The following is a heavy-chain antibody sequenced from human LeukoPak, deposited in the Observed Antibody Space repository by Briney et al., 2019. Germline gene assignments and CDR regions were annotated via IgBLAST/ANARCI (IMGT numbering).Heavy chain of an antibody. Sequence: QPGGSLRLSCAASGFTFSSHWMTWVRQAPGKRLEWVANIKEDGSEKYHVDSVKGRFTISRDNSKNSLFLQMNSLRAEDTAVYYCARDSSSCTYLDCRDDAYDVWGQGTMVTVSS. CDR3: ARDSSSCTYLDCRDDAYDV. CDR2: IKEDGSEK. V-gene: IGHV3-7*01. J-gene: IGHJ3*01. CDR1: GFTFSSHW. D-gene: IGHD2-8*01.